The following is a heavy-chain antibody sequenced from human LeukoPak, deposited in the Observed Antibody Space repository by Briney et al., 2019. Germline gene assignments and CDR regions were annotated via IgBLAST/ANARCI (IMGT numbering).Heavy chain of an antibody. Sequence: PGGSLRLSCAASGFTFDDCGMSWVRQAPGKGLEWVSGINWNGGSTGYADSVKGRFTISRDNAKNSLYLQMNSLRAEDTALYYCARGQWLLYYFDYWGQGTLVTVSS. D-gene: IGHD6-19*01. CDR2: INWNGGST. J-gene: IGHJ4*02. V-gene: IGHV3-20*04. CDR3: ARGQWLLYYFDY. CDR1: GFTFDDCG.